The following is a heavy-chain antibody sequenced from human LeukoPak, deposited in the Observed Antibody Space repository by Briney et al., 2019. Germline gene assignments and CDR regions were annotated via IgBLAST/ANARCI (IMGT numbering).Heavy chain of an antibody. CDR2: ITSSGGST. CDR1: EFTFSSIA. D-gene: IGHD2/OR15-2a*01. CDR3: ARGEPSTLLNNDYYFMDV. Sequence: AGGSLRLSCAASEFTFSSIAMSWVRQAPGKGLEWVSTITSSGGSTYYADSVKGRFTISRDNSKSTLSLQMNSLRGADTAVYYCARGEPSTLLNNDYYFMDVWGKGTTVTVSS. V-gene: IGHV3-23*01. J-gene: IGHJ6*03.